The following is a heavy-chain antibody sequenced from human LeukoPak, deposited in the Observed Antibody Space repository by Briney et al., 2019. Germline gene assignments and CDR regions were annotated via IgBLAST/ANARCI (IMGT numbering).Heavy chain of an antibody. Sequence: PSETLSLTCTVSGGSLSSFYWSWLRQPPGKGLEWIGYIYTTGSTNYNPSLKSRVTISVDTSKNQFSLKLSSVTAADTAVYYCARRDYYYYYMDVWGKGTTVTVSS. CDR2: IYTTGST. J-gene: IGHJ6*03. CDR1: GGSLSSFY. CDR3: ARRDYYYYYMDV. V-gene: IGHV4-4*09.